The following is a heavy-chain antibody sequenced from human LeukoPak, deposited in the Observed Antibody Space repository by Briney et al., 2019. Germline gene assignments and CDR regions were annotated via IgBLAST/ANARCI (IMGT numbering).Heavy chain of an antibody. CDR3: ARELVEIAAATTDY. CDR2: ISSSSSYI. CDR1: GFTFSSYS. Sequence: GGSLRLSCAASGFTFSSYSMNWVHQAPGKGLEWVSSISSSSSYIYYADSVKGRFTISRDNAKNSLYLQMNSLRVEDTAVYYCARELVEIAAATTDYWGQGTLVTVSS. J-gene: IGHJ4*02. V-gene: IGHV3-21*01. D-gene: IGHD6-13*01.